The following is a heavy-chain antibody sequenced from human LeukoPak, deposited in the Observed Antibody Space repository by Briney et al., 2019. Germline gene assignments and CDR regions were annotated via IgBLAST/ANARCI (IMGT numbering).Heavy chain of an antibody. V-gene: IGHV3-48*04. CDR2: ISSSATTI. D-gene: IGHD3-10*01. CDR3: ATKRAVRGDY. J-gene: IGHJ4*02. CDR1: GFTFSTYG. Sequence: GGSLRLSCAASGFTFSTYGMHWVRQAPGKGLEWISYISSSATTIYYADSVKGRFTISRDNAKNSLYLQMNSLRAEDTAIYYCATKRAVRGDYWGQGTLVTVSS.